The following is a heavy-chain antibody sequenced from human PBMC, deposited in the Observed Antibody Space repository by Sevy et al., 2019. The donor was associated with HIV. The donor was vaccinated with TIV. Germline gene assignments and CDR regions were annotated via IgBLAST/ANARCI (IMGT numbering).Heavy chain of an antibody. CDR1: GFTFSDYD. D-gene: IGHD5-12*01. J-gene: IGHJ4*02. CDR3: AGGEGYRGLYFDY. V-gene: IGHV3-30*03. CDR2: ILSDGSQK. Sequence: GGSLRLSCEASGFTFSDYDMHWVRQAPGKGLEWVALILSDGSQKYYEDSVKGRFTIFRDNSRNTVYLQMNSLRANDTAVFYCAGGEGYRGLYFDYWGQGSLVTVSS.